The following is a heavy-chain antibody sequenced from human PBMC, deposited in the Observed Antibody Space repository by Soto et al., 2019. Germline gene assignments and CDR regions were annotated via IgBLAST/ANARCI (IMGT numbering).Heavy chain of an antibody. CDR1: GFTFDDYA. D-gene: IGHD1-26*01. Sequence: GGSLRLSCAASGFTFDDYAMHWVRQAPGKGLEWVSLISWDGGSTYYADSVKGRFTISRDNSKNSLYLQMNSLRAEDTALYYCAKGTSGSYDYWGQGTLVTVSS. J-gene: IGHJ4*02. V-gene: IGHV3-43D*03. CDR3: AKGTSGSYDY. CDR2: ISWDGGST.